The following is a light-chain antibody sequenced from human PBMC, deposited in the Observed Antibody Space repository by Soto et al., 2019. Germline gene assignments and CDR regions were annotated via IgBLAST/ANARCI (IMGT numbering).Light chain of an antibody. Sequence: QSVLTQPASVSGSPGQSITISCTGTSSDVGGYNYVSWYQQHPGKAPKLMIYEVSNRPSGVSNRFSGCKSGNTASLTISGLQAEDEADYYCSSYTSSSTAVFGGGTKLTVL. CDR3: SSYTSSSTAV. J-gene: IGLJ2*01. V-gene: IGLV2-14*01. CDR1: SSDVGGYNY. CDR2: EVS.